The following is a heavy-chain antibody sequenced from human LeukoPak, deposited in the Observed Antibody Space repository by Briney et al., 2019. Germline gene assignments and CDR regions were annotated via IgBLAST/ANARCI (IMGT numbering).Heavy chain of an antibody. Sequence: EGSLRLSCAASGFTVSSNYMSWVRQAPGKGLEWVSVIYSGGSTYYADSVKGRFTISRDNSKNTLYLQMNSLRAEDTAVYYCAKGAVTTLPLDYWGQGTLVTVSS. V-gene: IGHV3-53*01. D-gene: IGHD4-17*01. CDR1: GFTVSSNY. CDR3: AKGAVTTLPLDY. J-gene: IGHJ4*02. CDR2: IYSGGST.